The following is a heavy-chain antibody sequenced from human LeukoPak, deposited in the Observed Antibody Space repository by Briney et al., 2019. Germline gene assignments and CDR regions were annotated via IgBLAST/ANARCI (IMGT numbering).Heavy chain of an antibody. CDR3: ATYQWELLLYYYFDY. CDR2: FDPEDGET. Sequence: ASVKVSCKVSGCTLTELSMHWVRLAPGKGLEWMGGFDPEDGETIYAQKFQGRVTMTEDTSTDTAYMELSSLRSEDTAVYYCATYQWELLLYYYFDYWGQGTLVTVSS. D-gene: IGHD1-26*01. V-gene: IGHV1-24*01. J-gene: IGHJ4*02. CDR1: GCTLTELS.